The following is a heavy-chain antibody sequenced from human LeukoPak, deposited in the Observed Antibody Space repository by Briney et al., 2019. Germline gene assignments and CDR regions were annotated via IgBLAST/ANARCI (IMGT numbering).Heavy chain of an antibody. D-gene: IGHD3-10*01. Sequence: KTSETLSLTCTVSGGSISSYYWSWIRQPPGKGLEWIGYIYYSGSTNYNPSLKSRVTISVDTSKNQFSLKLSSVTAADTAVYYCASLDGSGRNHWGQGTLVTVSS. V-gene: IGHV4-59*01. CDR1: GGSISSYY. CDR2: IYYSGST. J-gene: IGHJ5*02. CDR3: ASLDGSGRNH.